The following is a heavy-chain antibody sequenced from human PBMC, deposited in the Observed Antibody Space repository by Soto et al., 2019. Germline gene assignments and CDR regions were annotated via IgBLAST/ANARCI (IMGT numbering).Heavy chain of an antibody. D-gene: IGHD3-22*01. CDR3: ARSHYDSSGYYPDY. CDR2: INAGNGNT. V-gene: IGHV1-3*01. J-gene: IGHJ4*02. Sequence: GASVKVSCKGLWYTFTKYVMALVRPAPGQRLEWMGWINAGNGNTKYSQKFQGRVTITRDTSASTAYMELSSLRSEDTAVYYCARSHYDSSGYYPDYWGQGTLVTVSS. CDR1: WYTFTKYV.